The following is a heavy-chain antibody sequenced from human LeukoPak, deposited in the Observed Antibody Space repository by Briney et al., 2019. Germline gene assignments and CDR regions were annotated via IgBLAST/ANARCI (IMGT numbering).Heavy chain of an antibody. CDR3: ARGVSSSWYGGLDY. V-gene: IGHV4-4*07. CDR1: GGSVSSYY. J-gene: IGHJ4*02. CDR2: IYTSGST. Sequence: SETLSLTCTVSGGSVSSYYWSWIRQPAGKGLEWIGRIYTSGSTNYNPSLKSRVTMSVDTSKNQFSLKLSSVTAADTAVYYCARGVSSSWYGGLDYWGQGTLVTVSS. D-gene: IGHD6-13*01.